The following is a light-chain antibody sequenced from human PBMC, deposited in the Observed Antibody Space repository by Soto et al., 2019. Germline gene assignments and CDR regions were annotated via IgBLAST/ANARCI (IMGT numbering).Light chain of an antibody. V-gene: IGKV3-15*01. J-gene: IGKJ2*01. CDR2: GVS. CDR1: ESLFGF. CDR3: QSYNDWPFA. Sequence: EIVMTQSPATLSVSPGERVTLSCRASESLFGFLAWYQQKPGQAPRLLIYGVSTKATGVPARFSCSGSAADFTLNISTLQSYDSAVYYCQSYNDWPFAFGQGTKLEI.